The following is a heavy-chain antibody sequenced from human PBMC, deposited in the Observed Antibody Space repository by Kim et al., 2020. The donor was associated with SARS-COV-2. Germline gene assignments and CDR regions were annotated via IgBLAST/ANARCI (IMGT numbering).Heavy chain of an antibody. CDR2: IYYSGST. Sequence: SETLSLTCTVSGGSISSSSYYWGWIRQPPGKGLEWIGSIYYSGSTYYNPSLKSRVTISVDTSKNQFSLKLSSVTAADTAVYYCARRGNDTYYDFWSGYFYYYYYYYMDVWGKGTTVTVSS. CDR1: GGSISSSSYY. CDR3: ARRGNDTYYDFWSGYFYYYYYYYMDV. D-gene: IGHD3-3*01. J-gene: IGHJ6*03. V-gene: IGHV4-39*01.